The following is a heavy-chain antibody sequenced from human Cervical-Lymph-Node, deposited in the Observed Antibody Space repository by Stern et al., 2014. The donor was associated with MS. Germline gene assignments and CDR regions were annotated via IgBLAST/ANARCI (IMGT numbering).Heavy chain of an antibody. V-gene: IGHV4-31*03. CDR2: TSYSGRT. CDR3: ARMPYYYNNSGYYYVFDF. D-gene: IGHD3-22*01. Sequence: QVQLQESGPGLVKPSQTLSLTCTVSGGSISTDGYYWNWIRPHPGKGLEWLGETSYSGRTYYNPSLKSRVLMSVDTSENQFSLKLSSVTAADTAVYYCARMPYYYNNSGYYYVFDFWGQGTLVTVSS. CDR1: GGSISTDGYY. J-gene: IGHJ4*02.